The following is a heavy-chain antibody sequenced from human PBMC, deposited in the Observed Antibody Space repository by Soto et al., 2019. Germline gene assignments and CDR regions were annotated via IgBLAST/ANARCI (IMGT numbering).Heavy chain of an antibody. Sequence: EVQLVESGGGWVKPGGSLTLSCVASGFTFGDAWMNWVRQAAGKGMEWVGHLKTTSEGETTDYAAPEKGSFTIWRDDSTNTLYLQMNSLKSEDTGNYFCTTLGPYWGQGTQVTVSS. CDR1: GFTFGDAW. V-gene: IGHV3-15*07. CDR3: TTLGPY. CDR2: LKTTSEGETT. J-gene: IGHJ4*02.